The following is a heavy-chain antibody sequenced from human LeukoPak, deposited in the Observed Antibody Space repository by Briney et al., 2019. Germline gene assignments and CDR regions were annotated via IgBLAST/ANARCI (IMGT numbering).Heavy chain of an antibody. V-gene: IGHV4-59*01. CDR2: IYYSGNT. Sequence: PSETLSLTCTVSGDSMTNYYWSWIRQPPGKGLEWIGYIYYSGNTNYNPSLKSQVTISVDTSENQFSLKLTSVTAADTAVYYCARVTTWYYYNPHYFDYWGQGTLVTVSS. CDR3: ARVTTWYYYNPHYFDY. CDR1: GDSMTNYY. D-gene: IGHD6-13*01. J-gene: IGHJ4*02.